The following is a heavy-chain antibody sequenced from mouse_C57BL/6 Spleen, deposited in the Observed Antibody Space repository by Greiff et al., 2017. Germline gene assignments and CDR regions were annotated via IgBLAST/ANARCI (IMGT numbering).Heavy chain of an antibody. CDR1: GFTFSDYY. J-gene: IGHJ2*01. CDR2: INYDGSST. D-gene: IGHD5-1*01. V-gene: IGHV5-16*01. CDR3: ARGGFLPSWYFDY. Sequence: EVQLVESEGGLVQPGSSMKLSCTASGFTFSDYYMAWVRQVPEKGLEWVANINYDGSSTYYLDSLKSRFIISRDNATNILYLQMSRLNSEYTATYYCARGGFLPSWYFDYWGQGTTLTVSS.